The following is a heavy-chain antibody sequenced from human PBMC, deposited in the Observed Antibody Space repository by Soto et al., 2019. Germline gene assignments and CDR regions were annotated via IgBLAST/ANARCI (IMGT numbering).Heavy chain of an antibody. CDR1: GYTFSSYA. Sequence: ASVKVSCKASGYTFSSYAMHWVRQAPGQRLEWMGWINAGYGNTKSSQKFQDRVTISRDTSASTAYMELTSLRSENTAVYYCARATGDGTFDFWGQGTLVTVSS. D-gene: IGHD7-27*01. J-gene: IGHJ4*02. CDR2: INAGYGNT. V-gene: IGHV1-3*01. CDR3: ARATGDGTFDF.